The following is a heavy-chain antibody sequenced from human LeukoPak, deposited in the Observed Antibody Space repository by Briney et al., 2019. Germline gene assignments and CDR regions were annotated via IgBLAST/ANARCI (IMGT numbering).Heavy chain of an antibody. V-gene: IGHV3-48*01. D-gene: IGHD5-12*01. CDR2: ISSSSSTI. J-gene: IGHJ6*02. CDR3: ARPPTKGYYYYGMDV. Sequence: GGSLRLSCAASGFRFSGYSMNWVRQAPGKGLEWISYISSSSSTIYYADSVKGRFTISRDNAKNSLYLQMNSLRAEDTAVYYCARPPTKGYYYYGMDVWGQGTTVTVSS. CDR1: GFRFSGYS.